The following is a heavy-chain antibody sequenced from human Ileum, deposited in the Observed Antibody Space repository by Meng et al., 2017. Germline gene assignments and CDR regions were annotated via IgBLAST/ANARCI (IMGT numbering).Heavy chain of an antibody. J-gene: IGHJ1*01. Sequence: QAQLQQWGDGLLKPSETPYLRCAVYGGAFDGYYWTWMRQSSGKGLEWIGEINHSGSTNFNPSLKSRVTMSVDTSKKQFSLNLTSVTAADTAMYYCVRGLLVPNAIRTEYFPLWGQGTLVTVSS. V-gene: IGHV4-34*01. CDR2: INHSGST. CDR1: GGAFDGYY. D-gene: IGHD2-2*02. CDR3: VRGLLVPNAIRTEYFPL.